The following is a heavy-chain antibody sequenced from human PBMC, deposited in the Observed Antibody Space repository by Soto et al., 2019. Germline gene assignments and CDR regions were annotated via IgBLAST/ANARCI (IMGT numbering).Heavy chain of an antibody. CDR1: GGSIHSGGYY. CDR2: IYYTGST. V-gene: IGHV4-31*03. CDR3: ARGITSRASWFDP. D-gene: IGHD1-20*01. J-gene: IGHJ5*02. Sequence: SEILSLTCTVSGGSIHSGGYYWSWIRQHPGKGLEWIGSIYYTGSTNYNPSLKSRVTVSLDTSKNQFSLNLISVTAADTAVYYCARGITSRASWFDPWGQGTLVTVSS.